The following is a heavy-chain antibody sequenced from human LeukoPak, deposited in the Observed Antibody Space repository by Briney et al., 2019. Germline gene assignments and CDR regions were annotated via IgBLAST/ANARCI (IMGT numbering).Heavy chain of an antibody. CDR1: GGSISSYY. CDR2: IYYSGST. D-gene: IGHD5-18*01. CDR3: ARNPDPRYSYGDPFGFDY. Sequence: SETLSLTCTVSGGSISSYYWSWIRQPPGKGLEWIGYIYYSGSTNYNPSPKSRVTISVDTSKNQFSLKLSSVTAADTAVYYCARNPDPRYSYGDPFGFDYWGQGTLVTVSS. V-gene: IGHV4-59*01. J-gene: IGHJ4*02.